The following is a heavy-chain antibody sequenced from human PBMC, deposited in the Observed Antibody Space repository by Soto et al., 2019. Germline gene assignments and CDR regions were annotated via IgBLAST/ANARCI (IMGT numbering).Heavy chain of an antibody. Sequence: GGSLRLSCAASGFTFDDYAMHWVRQAPGKGLEWVSGISWNSGSIGYADSVKGRFTISRDNAKNSLYLQMNSLRAEDTALYYCAKGRIFGVANNWFDPWGQGTLLTVSS. CDR3: AKGRIFGVANNWFDP. V-gene: IGHV3-9*01. CDR1: GFTFDDYA. CDR2: ISWNSGSI. J-gene: IGHJ5*02. D-gene: IGHD3-3*01.